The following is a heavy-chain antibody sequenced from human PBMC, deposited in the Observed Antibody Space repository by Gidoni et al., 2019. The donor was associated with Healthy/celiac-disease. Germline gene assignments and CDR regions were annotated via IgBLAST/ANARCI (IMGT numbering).Heavy chain of an antibody. Sequence: EVQLVESGGGLVKPGGSLRLSGAAAGFTFSNAWMSWVRQAPGKGLEWVGRIKSKTDGGTTDYAAPVKGRFTISRDDSKNTLYLQMNSLKTEDTAVYYCTTDKEDYVWGSYRYTSYGMDVWGQGTTVTVSS. V-gene: IGHV3-15*01. CDR3: TTDKEDYVWGSYRYTSYGMDV. D-gene: IGHD3-16*02. CDR1: GFTFSNAW. J-gene: IGHJ6*02. CDR2: IKSKTDGGTT.